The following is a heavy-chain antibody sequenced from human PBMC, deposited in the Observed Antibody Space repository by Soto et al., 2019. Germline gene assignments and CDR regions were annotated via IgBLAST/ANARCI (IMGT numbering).Heavy chain of an antibody. J-gene: IGHJ4*02. Sequence: PGESLKISCQCSGYTFSNFWIAWVRQLPGKGLEYMGIIYPGDSETRYSPFFHGKVTISADRSIGTAYLQWSSLEASDSAFYFCARSPRSSPYFDYWGQGALVTVSS. CDR2: IYPGDSET. V-gene: IGHV5-51*01. CDR3: ARSPRSSPYFDY. CDR1: GYTFSNFW. D-gene: IGHD6-13*01.